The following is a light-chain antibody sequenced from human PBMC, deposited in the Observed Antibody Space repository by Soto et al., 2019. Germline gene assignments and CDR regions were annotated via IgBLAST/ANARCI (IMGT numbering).Light chain of an antibody. CDR3: QQGNSFPFT. CDR1: QDIGSR. V-gene: IGKV1-12*01. Sequence: DIQMTQSPSSLSASVGDRVNISCRASQDIGSRLAWYQQKPGKAPKILIYAAASLHSGVPSRFSATFSGTDFTLTINSLQPEDLATYFCQQGNSFPFTFGPGTKVDLK. J-gene: IGKJ3*01. CDR2: AAA.